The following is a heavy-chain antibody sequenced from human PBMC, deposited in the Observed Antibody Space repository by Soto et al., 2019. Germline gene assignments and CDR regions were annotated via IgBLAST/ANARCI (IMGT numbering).Heavy chain of an antibody. J-gene: IGHJ4*02. D-gene: IGHD6-19*01. V-gene: IGHV1-46*01. Sequence: ASVKVCCKASGYTFTSYYMHWVRQAPGQGLEWMGIINPSGGSTSYAQKFQGRVTMTRDTSTSTVYMELSSLRSEDTAVYYCARSGGPLGSGWNFDYWGQGTLVTVSS. CDR1: GYTFTSYY. CDR2: INPSGGST. CDR3: ARSGGPLGSGWNFDY.